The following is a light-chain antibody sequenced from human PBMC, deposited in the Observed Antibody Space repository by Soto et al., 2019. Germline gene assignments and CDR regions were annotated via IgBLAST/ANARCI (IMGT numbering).Light chain of an antibody. CDR3: QQYGSSPPWT. V-gene: IGKV3-20*01. CDR1: QSVSSSY. J-gene: IGKJ1*01. CDR2: GAS. Sequence: EIVLTQSPGTLSLSPGERATLSCRASQSVSSSYLAWYQQKPGQAPRLXXCGASSRATGTPDRFGGSGSGTDFTLTISRLEPEDFAVYYGQQYGSSPPWTFGQGTKVDIK.